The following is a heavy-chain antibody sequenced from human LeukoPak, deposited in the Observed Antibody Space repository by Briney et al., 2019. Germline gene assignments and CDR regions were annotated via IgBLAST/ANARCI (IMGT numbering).Heavy chain of an antibody. CDR2: IKQDGSEK. CDR3: AMGHGRGYYVGFDY. J-gene: IGHJ4*02. Sequence: GGSLRLSCAASGFTFSSYWMSWVRQAPGKGLEWVANIKQDGSEKYYVDSVKGRFTISRDNAKNSLYMQMNSLRADDTAVYYCAMGHGRGYYVGFDYWGQGTLVTVSS. V-gene: IGHV3-7*04. CDR1: GFTFSSYW. D-gene: IGHD1-26*01.